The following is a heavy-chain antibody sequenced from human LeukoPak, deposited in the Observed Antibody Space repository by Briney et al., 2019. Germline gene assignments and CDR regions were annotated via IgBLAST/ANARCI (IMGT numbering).Heavy chain of an antibody. CDR1: GYTFTSYY. V-gene: IGHV1-46*01. CDR3: ARATFLPYSSSWYGIDY. D-gene: IGHD6-13*01. CDR2: INPSGGST. J-gene: IGHJ4*02. Sequence: GASVKVSCKASGYTFTSYYMYWVRQAPGQGLEWMGIINPSGGSTSYAQKFQGRVTMTRDTSTSTVYMELSSLRSEDTAVYYCARATFLPYSSSWYGIDYWGQGTLVTVSS.